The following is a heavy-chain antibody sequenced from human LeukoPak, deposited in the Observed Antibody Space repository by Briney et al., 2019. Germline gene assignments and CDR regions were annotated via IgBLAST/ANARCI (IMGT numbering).Heavy chain of an antibody. CDR1: GGSFSGYY. Sequence: SETLSLTCAVYGGSFSGYYWGWIRQPPGKGLEWIGNINYSGSSYYKVSLKSRVTISVDTSKNQLSLKLTSVTAADTAVYFCASMVVSSSWYGEYFQHWGQGTLVTVSS. V-gene: IGHV4-34*01. CDR2: INYSGSS. J-gene: IGHJ1*01. CDR3: ASMVVSSSWYGEYFQH. D-gene: IGHD6-13*01.